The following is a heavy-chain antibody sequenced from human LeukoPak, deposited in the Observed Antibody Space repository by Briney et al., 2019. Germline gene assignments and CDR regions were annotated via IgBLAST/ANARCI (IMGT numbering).Heavy chain of an antibody. CDR2: IKPDGSEV. J-gene: IGHJ4*02. V-gene: IGHV3-7*04. CDR3: VRDRILEVVTATHFDY. D-gene: IGHD2-15*01. Sequence: GGSLRLSCAASGFSFSSYWMSWVRQAPGKGLEFVADIKPDGSEVYYVDSVKGRFTISRDNAKSSLYLQMSSLSPEDTAVYYCVRDRILEVVTATHFDYWGQGTLVTVSS. CDR1: GFSFSSYW.